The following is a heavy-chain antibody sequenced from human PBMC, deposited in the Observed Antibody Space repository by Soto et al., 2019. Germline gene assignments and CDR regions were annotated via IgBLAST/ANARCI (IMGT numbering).Heavy chain of an antibody. D-gene: IGHD1-7*01. V-gene: IGHV4-30-4*01. CDR3: ARDLGGTEGSHFDY. Sequence: SETLSLTCTVSGGSISSGDYYWSWIRQPPGKGLEWIGYIYYSGSTYYNPSLKSQVTISVDTSKNQFSLKLSSVTAADTAVYYCARDLGGTEGSHFDYWGQGTLVTSPQ. CDR1: GGSISSGDYY. CDR2: IYYSGST. J-gene: IGHJ4*02.